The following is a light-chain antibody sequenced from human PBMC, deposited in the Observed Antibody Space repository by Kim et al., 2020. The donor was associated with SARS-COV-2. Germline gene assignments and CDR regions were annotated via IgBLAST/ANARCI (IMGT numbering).Light chain of an antibody. Sequence: GQSVTISCTGTSSDVGFYNYVSWYQHHPDKAPKLIIYDVSKRPSGVPDRFSGSKSGNTASLTISGLQAEDESDYYCCSYAGVYTWVFGGGTQLTVL. V-gene: IGLV2-11*01. CDR1: SSDVGFYNY. CDR3: CSYAGVYTWV. J-gene: IGLJ3*02. CDR2: DVS.